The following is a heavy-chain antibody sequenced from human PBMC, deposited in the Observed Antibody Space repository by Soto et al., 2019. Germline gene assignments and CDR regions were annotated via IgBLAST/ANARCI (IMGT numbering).Heavy chain of an antibody. J-gene: IGHJ5*02. D-gene: IGHD4-17*01. V-gene: IGHV4-61*01. Sequence: AETLSLTCTVSGGSVSSGSYYWSWIRQPPGKGLEWIGYIYYSGSTNYNPSLKSRVTISVDTSKNQFSLKLSSVTAADTAVYYCARGTTVTTGFGFDPWGQGTLVTVSS. CDR3: ARGTTVTTGFGFDP. CDR1: GGSVSSGSYY. CDR2: IYYSGST.